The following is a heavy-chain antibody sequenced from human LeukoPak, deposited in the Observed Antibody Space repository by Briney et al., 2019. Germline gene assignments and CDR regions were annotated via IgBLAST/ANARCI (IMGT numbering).Heavy chain of an antibody. Sequence: SETLSLTCVVYGGSFSGYSWSRIRQPPGKGLEWIGEINHSGSTNCNPSLKSRVTISVDTSKNQFSLKLSSVTAADTAMYYCARGSGATHEFDYWGQGTLLTVSS. V-gene: IGHV4-34*01. CDR2: INHSGST. D-gene: IGHD1-26*01. CDR3: ARGSGATHEFDY. CDR1: GGSFSGYS. J-gene: IGHJ4*02.